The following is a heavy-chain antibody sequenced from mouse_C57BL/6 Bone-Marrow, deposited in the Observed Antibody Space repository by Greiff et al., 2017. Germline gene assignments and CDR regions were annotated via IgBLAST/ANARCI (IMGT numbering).Heavy chain of an antibody. D-gene: IGHD1-1*01. CDR2: IRNKANGYTT. CDR3: ARCYGSSYHGYFDV. Sequence: EVKLMESGGGLVQPGGSLSLSCAASGYTFTDYYMSWVRQPPGKALEWLGFIRNKANGYTTEYSASVKGRLTIYRDNSQSILYLQMNALGAEDSATYYCARCYGSSYHGYFDVWGTGTTVTVSS. J-gene: IGHJ1*03. V-gene: IGHV7-3*01. CDR1: GYTFTDYY.